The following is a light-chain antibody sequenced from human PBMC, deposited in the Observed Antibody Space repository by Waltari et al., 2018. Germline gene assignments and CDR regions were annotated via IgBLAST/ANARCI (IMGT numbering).Light chain of an antibody. V-gene: IGLV1-47*01. J-gene: IGLJ3*02. CDR1: TSNIGGHL. Sequence: QSVVTQPPSASGTPGQRVSISCPGSTSNIGGHLLYCLPQIPGTAPKLLIYRDGQRPPGVPDRFSASKSGTSASLAISGLRAEDEADYYCATWDDRMRVWVFGGGTKLTVL. CDR2: RDG. CDR3: ATWDDRMRVWV.